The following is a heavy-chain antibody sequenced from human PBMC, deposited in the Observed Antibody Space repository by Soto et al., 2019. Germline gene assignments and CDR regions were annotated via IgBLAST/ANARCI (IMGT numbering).Heavy chain of an antibody. CDR2: ISYDGNNK. V-gene: IGHV3-30-3*01. D-gene: IGHD6-19*01. Sequence: HPGGSLRLSCEASGFIFSTYVMHWIRQAPGKGLEWVAVISYDGNNKYYADSVKGRFTISRDNSKNILYLQMNSLRVQDTAVYYCARDPHRSGWYEWVSMTSSIDFDLWGRGTLVTVSS. CDR3: ARDPHRSGWYEWVSMTSSIDFDL. CDR1: GFIFSTYV. J-gene: IGHJ4*02.